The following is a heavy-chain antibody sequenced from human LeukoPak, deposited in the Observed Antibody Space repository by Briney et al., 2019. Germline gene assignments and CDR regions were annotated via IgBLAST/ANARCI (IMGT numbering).Heavy chain of an antibody. D-gene: IGHD6-19*01. J-gene: IGHJ6*02. V-gene: IGHV3-7*03. CDR2: IKEDGSKK. CDR1: GIIFGSYW. CDR3: ARDPGRQYSSIADV. Sequence: GGSLRLSCAASGIIFGSYWMNWVRRAPGKGLEWLANIKEDGSKKYYVDSVKGRFTISRDNAKNSLYLQMDSLRAEDTAVYYCARDPGRQYSSIADVWGQWTTVTVSS.